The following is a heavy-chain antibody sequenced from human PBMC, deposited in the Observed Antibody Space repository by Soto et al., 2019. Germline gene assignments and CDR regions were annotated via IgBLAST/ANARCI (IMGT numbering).Heavy chain of an antibody. J-gene: IGHJ4*02. Sequence: GGSLRLSCAASGFTFSRYAMHWVRQAPGKGLEYVSAITHNGGSTYYANSVKGRFTISRDNSKNTLYLQMGSLRPEDMAVYYCARADGSGSYPYWGQGTLVTVSS. CDR2: ITHNGGST. CDR3: ARADGSGSYPY. V-gene: IGHV3-64*01. D-gene: IGHD3-10*01. CDR1: GFTFSRYA.